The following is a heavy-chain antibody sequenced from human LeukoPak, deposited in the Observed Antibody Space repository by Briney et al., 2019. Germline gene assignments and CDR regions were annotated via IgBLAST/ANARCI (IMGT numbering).Heavy chain of an antibody. V-gene: IGHV4-59*11. D-gene: IGHD4-17*01. CDR3: ARDGDYDWYFDL. Sequence: SESLSLNCTVSGGSISGHYWSWIRQPPGKGPEWIGYIYYSGSTNYNPSLKSRTTISLDTSKSQFSLKLNSVAAADTAVYYCARDGDYDWYFDLWGRGTLVTVSS. CDR1: GGSISGHY. CDR2: IYYSGST. J-gene: IGHJ2*01.